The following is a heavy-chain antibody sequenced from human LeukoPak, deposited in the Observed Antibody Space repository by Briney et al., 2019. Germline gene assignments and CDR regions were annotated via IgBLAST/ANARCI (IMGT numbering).Heavy chain of an antibody. Sequence: PSETLSLTCTVSGGSISNYYWSWIRQPPGKGLEWTGYMYYSGSSTYNPSPSLESRVTISVDTSKNQFSLKLSSVTAADTAVYYCARTHWNYLALDYWGQGTLVTVSS. J-gene: IGHJ4*02. CDR1: GGSISNYY. CDR3: ARTHWNYLALDY. V-gene: IGHV4-59*01. D-gene: IGHD3-16*02. CDR2: MYYSGSS.